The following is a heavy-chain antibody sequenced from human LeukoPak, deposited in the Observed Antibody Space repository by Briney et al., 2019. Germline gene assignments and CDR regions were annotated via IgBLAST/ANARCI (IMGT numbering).Heavy chain of an antibody. CDR1: GFTFSSYR. Sequence: KAGGSLRLSCAASGFTFSSYRMNWVRQAPGKGLEWVSYISSSSSTIYYADSVKGRFTISRDNAKNSLYLQMNSLRDEDTAVYYCARGGSGYSYGKIDSWGQGILVTVSS. J-gene: IGHJ4*02. D-gene: IGHD5-18*01. CDR3: ARGGSGYSYGKIDS. V-gene: IGHV3-48*02. CDR2: ISSSSSTI.